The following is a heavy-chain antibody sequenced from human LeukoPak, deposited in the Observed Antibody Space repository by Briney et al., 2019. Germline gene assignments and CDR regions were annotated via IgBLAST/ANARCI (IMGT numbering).Heavy chain of an antibody. D-gene: IGHD4-17*01. J-gene: IGHJ6*03. CDR1: GGTFSNYA. Sequence: GASVKVSCKASGGTFSNYAISWVRQAPGQGLEWMGGIIPVFVPTNYAQKFQGRVTITADKSTSTAYMELSSLRSEDTAVYYCARGPYGAYQQSYYYYYMDVWGKGTTVTVSS. CDR2: IIPVFVPT. V-gene: IGHV1-69*06. CDR3: ARGPYGAYQQSYYYYYMDV.